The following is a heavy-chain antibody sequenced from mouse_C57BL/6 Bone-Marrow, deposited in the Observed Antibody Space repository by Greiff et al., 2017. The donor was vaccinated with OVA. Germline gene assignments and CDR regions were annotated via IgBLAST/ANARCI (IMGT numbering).Heavy chain of an antibody. CDR3: TRGEALYYGAWFAY. CDR2: ISSGGDYI. Sequence: EVKLMESGEGLVKPGGSLKLSCAASGFTFSSYAMSWVRQTPEKRLEWVACISSGGDYIYYADTVKGRFTISRDNARNTLYLQMSSLKSEDTAMYYCTRGEALYYGAWFAYWGQGTLVTVSA. D-gene: IGHD1-1*01. J-gene: IGHJ3*01. CDR1: GFTFSSYA. V-gene: IGHV5-9-1*02.